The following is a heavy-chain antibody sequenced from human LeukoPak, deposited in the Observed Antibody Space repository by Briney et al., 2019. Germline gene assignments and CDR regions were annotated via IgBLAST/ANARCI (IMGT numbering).Heavy chain of an antibody. CDR2: IIPIFGTA. CDR1: GGTFSSYA. CDR3: ARSYYYDSSGYYSGYFDY. Sequence: GASVKVSCKASGGTFSSYAISWVRQAPGQGLEWMGGIIPIFGTANYAQKFQGRVTITADKSTSTAYMELSSLRSEDTAVYYCARSYYYDSSGYYSGYFDYWGQGTLVTVSS. J-gene: IGHJ4*02. D-gene: IGHD3-22*01. V-gene: IGHV1-69*06.